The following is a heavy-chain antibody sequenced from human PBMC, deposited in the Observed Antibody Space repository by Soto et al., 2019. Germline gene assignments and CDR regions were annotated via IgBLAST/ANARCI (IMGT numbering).Heavy chain of an antibody. D-gene: IGHD6-13*01. CDR2: IIPIFGTA. CDR1: GGTFSSYA. CDR3: ARGGAAAVYWYFHL. V-gene: IGHV1-69*01. Sequence: QVPLVQSGAEVKKPGSSVKVSCKASGGTFSSYAISWVRQAPGQGLEWMGGIIPIFGTANYAQKFQGRVTITADESTSTGYMELSSLRSDDTAVYYCARGGAAAVYWYFHLWGRGTLVTVSS. J-gene: IGHJ2*01.